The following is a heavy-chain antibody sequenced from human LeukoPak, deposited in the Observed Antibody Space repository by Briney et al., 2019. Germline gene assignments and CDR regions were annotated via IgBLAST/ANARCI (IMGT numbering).Heavy chain of an antibody. Sequence: SETLSLTCTVSGGSISSYYWSWIRQPPGKGLEWIGYIYYSGSTNYNPSLKSRVTISVDTSKNQFSLKLSSVTAADTAVYYCARIRNRPASGLPYFDSWGQGTLVTVSS. J-gene: IGHJ4*02. CDR1: GGSISSYY. CDR3: ARIRNRPASGLPYFDS. CDR2: IYYSGST. D-gene: IGHD6-13*01. V-gene: IGHV4-59*08.